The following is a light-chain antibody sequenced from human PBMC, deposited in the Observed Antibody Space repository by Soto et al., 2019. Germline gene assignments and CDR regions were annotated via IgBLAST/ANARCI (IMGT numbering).Light chain of an antibody. V-gene: IGKV1-5*03. CDR3: QQYNSSPYT. J-gene: IGKJ2*01. CDR2: KAS. Sequence: DIQMTQSPSTLSASVGDRVIITCRASQSISTWLAWYQQKPGQAPKLLIYKASSLESGVPSRFSGSGSGTEFTLTISSLQPDDCATYYCQQYNSSPYTFGQGTKLEIK. CDR1: QSISTW.